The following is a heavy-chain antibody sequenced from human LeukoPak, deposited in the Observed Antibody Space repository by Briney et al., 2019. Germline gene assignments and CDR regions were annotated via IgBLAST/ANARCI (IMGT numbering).Heavy chain of an antibody. CDR1: GYTFTGYY. CDR2: INPNSGGT. J-gene: IGHJ4*02. D-gene: IGHD2-2*01. CDR3: AIPGFSDIVVVPAALPIDY. V-gene: IGHV1-2*02. Sequence: GASVKVSCKASGYTFTGYYMHWVRQAPGQGLEWMGWINPNSGGTNYAQKFQGRVTMTRDTSISTAYMELSRLRSDDTAVYYCAIPGFSDIVVVPAALPIDYWGQGTLVTVSS.